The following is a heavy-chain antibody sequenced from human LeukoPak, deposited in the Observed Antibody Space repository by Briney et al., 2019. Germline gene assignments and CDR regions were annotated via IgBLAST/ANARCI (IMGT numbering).Heavy chain of an antibody. Sequence: SETLSLTCTVSGGSISSSSYYWGWIRQPPGKGLEWIGTIYYSGSSYYNPSLKSRVTISVDTSKSKFSLRLSSVTAADTAVYYCARLSSMTTVTASYYYGMDVWGQGTTVTVSS. J-gene: IGHJ6*02. CDR1: GGSISSSSYY. D-gene: IGHD4-11*01. CDR3: ARLSSMTTVTASYYYGMDV. CDR2: IYYSGSS. V-gene: IGHV4-39*01.